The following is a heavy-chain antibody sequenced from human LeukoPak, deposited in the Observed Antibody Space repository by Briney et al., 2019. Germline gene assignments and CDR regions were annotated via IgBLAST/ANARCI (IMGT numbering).Heavy chain of an antibody. J-gene: IGHJ6*02. CDR1: GYTFTSYG. D-gene: IGHD3-22*01. Sequence: ASVKVSCKASGYTFTSYGISWVRQAPGQGLEWMGWISAYNGNTNYAQKLQGRVTMTRDTSTSTAYMELRSLRSDDTAVYYCARDYGNDSSGYHLLYYYYGMDVWGQGTTVTVSS. CDR2: ISAYNGNT. V-gene: IGHV1-18*01. CDR3: ARDYGNDSSGYHLLYYYYGMDV.